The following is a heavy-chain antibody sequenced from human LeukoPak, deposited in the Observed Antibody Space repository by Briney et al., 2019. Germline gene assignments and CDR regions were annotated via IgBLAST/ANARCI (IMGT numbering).Heavy chain of an antibody. CDR2: INPNSGGP. CDR3: ARVGYCTHGVCYSVDL. V-gene: IGHV1-2*02. CDR1: GYAFTAHY. Sequence: VSVKVSCKASGYAFTAHYIHWVRQAPGQGFEWMGWINPNSGGPNYAQKFQGRVTMTRDTSISTAYMELSRLRSHDTAVYYCARVGYCTHGVCYSVDLWGKGTTVIVSS. D-gene: IGHD2-8*01. J-gene: IGHJ6*04.